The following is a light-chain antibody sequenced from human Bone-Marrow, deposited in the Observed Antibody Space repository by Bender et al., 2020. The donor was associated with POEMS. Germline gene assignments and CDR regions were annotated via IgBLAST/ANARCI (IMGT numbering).Light chain of an antibody. CDR2: RDD. J-gene: IGLJ2*01. CDR1: SGNIASNY. V-gene: IGLV6-57*04. CDR3: QSYDRVNRVI. Sequence: NFMLTQPHSVSESPGKTVTISCTRSSGNIASNYVQWYQQRPGSAPTIVMFRDDQRPSGVPDRFSGAIDSSSNSASLSISGLKTEDEADYYCQSYDRVNRVIFGGGTKVSVL.